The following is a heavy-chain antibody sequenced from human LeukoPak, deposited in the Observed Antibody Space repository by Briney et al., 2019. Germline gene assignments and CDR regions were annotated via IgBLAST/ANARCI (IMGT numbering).Heavy chain of an antibody. V-gene: IGHV3-23*01. CDR1: GITLSNYG. CDR3: AKREVLLWFGELPGQYYFDY. J-gene: IGHJ4*02. D-gene: IGHD3-10*01. CDR2: ISGSGGST. Sequence: PGGSLRLSCAVSGITLSNYGMSWVRQAPGKGLEWVSAISGSGGSTYYADSVKGRFTISRDNSKNTLYLQMNSLRAEDTAVYYCAKREVLLWFGELPGQYYFDYWGQGTLVTVSS.